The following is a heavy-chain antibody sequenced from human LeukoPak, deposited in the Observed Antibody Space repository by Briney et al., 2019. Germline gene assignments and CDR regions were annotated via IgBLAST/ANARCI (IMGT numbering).Heavy chain of an antibody. CDR1: GGSFSGYY. D-gene: IGHD2-15*01. V-gene: IGHV4-34*01. J-gene: IGHJ4*02. CDR2: INHSGST. Sequence: SETLSLTCAVYGGSFSGYYWSWIRQPPGKGLEWIGEINHSGSTNYNPPLKSRVTISVDTSKNQFSLKLSSVTAADTAVYYCARRINAGYGKKYFDYWGQGTLVTVSS. CDR3: ARRINAGYGKKYFDY.